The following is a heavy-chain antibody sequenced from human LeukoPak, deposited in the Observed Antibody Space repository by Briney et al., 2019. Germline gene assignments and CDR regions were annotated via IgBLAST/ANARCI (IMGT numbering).Heavy chain of an antibody. CDR3: ARGELELLAGDY. D-gene: IGHD1-7*01. J-gene: IGHJ4*02. CDR1: GFTVSSNF. Sequence: GGSLRLSCAASGFTVSSNFMSWVRQAPGKGLEWVSVIYSGGSTYYADSVKGRFTISRDNSKNTLYLQMNSLRAEDTAVYYCARGELELLAGDYWGQGTLVTVSS. V-gene: IGHV3-53*01. CDR2: IYSGGST.